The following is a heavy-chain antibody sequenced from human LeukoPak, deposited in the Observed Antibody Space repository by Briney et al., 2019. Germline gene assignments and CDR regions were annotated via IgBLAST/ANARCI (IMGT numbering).Heavy chain of an antibody. J-gene: IGHJ4*02. V-gene: IGHV3-23*01. D-gene: IGHD2/OR15-2a*01. CDR1: GFPFSAPA. Sequence: PGGSLRLSCAAFGFPFSAPAMSWVRQAPGKGLEWVSTISNSGGNTYYANSVRGRLTISRDNSKNTLFLQLNSLRAEDTAVYYCAKASNTLDYWGQGTLVTVSS. CDR2: ISNSGGNT. CDR3: AKASNTLDY.